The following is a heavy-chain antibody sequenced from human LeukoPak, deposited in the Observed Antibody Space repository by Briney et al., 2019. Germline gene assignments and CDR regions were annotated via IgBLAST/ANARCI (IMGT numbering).Heavy chain of an antibody. D-gene: IGHD3-10*01. Sequence: SQTLSLTCTVSGGSISSRTYYWSWIRQPAGKGLEWIGRIYTGGSTNYNPSLKSRVTMSVDTSKNQFSLELTSLTAADTALYYCARDASGYYFMDVWGKGTTVTISS. J-gene: IGHJ6*03. CDR2: IYTGGST. CDR1: GGSISSRTYY. CDR3: ARDASGYYFMDV. V-gene: IGHV4-61*02.